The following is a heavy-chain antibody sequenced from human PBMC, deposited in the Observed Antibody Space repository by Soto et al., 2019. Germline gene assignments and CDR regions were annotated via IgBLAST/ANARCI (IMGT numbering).Heavy chain of an antibody. V-gene: IGHV1-2*04. Sequence: ASVKVSCKASGYTFTGYYMHWVRQAPGQGLEWMGWINPNSGGTNYAQKFQGWVAMTRDTSISTAYMELSRLRSDDTAVYYCARDLGYYDILTAYHPGEGGMDVWG. D-gene: IGHD3-9*01. CDR1: GYTFTGYY. J-gene: IGHJ6*02. CDR2: INPNSGGT. CDR3: ARDLGYYDILTAYHPGEGGMDV.